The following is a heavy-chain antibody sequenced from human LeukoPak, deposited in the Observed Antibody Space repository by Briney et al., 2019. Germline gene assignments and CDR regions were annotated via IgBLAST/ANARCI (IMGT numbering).Heavy chain of an antibody. CDR2: IKQDGSEK. V-gene: IGHV3-7*01. CDR3: ARDYGLDY. D-gene: IGHD3-16*01. Sequence: PGGSLRLSCAASGFPFSSYWMSWVRQAPGKGLEWVANIKQDGSEKYYVDSVKGRFTISRDNAKNSLYLQMNSLRAEDTAVYYCARDYGLDYWGQGTLVTVSS. J-gene: IGHJ4*02. CDR1: GFPFSSYW.